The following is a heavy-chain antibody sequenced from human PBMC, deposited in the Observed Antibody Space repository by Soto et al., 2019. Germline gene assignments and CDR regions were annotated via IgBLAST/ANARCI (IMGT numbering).Heavy chain of an antibody. J-gene: IGHJ4*02. CDR2: MEPSSGRT. CDR1: RYSFTGLD. Sequence: ASVKVSCKASRYSFTGLDINWVRQTTGQGLEWMGWMEPSSGRTGYAQKFQGRVTMTRDTSINTAYMELSSLTSDDTAFYYCARGVTAGVDYWGQGTQVTVSS. CDR3: ARGVTAGVDY. V-gene: IGHV1-8*01. D-gene: IGHD1-26*01.